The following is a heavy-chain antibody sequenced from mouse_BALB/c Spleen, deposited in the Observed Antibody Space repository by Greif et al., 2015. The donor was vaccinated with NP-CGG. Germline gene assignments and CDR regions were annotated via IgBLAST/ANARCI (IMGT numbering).Heavy chain of an antibody. V-gene: IGHV14-3*02. CDR2: IDPANGNT. J-gene: IGHJ1*01. CDR3: ARYGNYVYFDV. D-gene: IGHD2-1*01. CDR1: GFNIKDTY. Sequence: DVQLVESGAELVKPGASVKLSCTASGFNIKDTYMHWVKQRPEQGLEWIGRIDPANGNTKYDPKFQGKATITADTSSNTAYLQLSSLTSEDTALYYCARYGNYVYFDVWGAGTTVTVSS.